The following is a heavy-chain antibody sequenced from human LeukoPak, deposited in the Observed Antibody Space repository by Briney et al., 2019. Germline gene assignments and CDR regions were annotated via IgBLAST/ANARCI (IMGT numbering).Heavy chain of an antibody. V-gene: IGHV4-34*01. Sequence: SETLSLTCAVYGGSFSGYYWSWIRQPPGKGLEWIGEINHSGSTYYNPSLKSRVTISVDTSKNQFSLKLSSVTAADTAVYYCARVGNGSTRWFDPWGQGTLVTVSS. CDR2: INHSGST. CDR1: GGSFSGYY. D-gene: IGHD2-2*01. CDR3: ARVGNGSTRWFDP. J-gene: IGHJ5*02.